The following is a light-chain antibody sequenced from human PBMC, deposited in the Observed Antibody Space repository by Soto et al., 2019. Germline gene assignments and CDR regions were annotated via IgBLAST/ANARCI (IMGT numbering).Light chain of an antibody. CDR2: GAS. CDR1: QSVSSN. CDR3: QQYNSYCHSA. Sequence: EMVMTQSPSTLSVSPGERATLSCRAGQSVSSNLAWYQQKPGQAPRLHIYGASTRATGIRARFSGSGAGTEFTLTISSLQHDDFAFYYCQQYNSYCHSAFGQGTKVDIK. J-gene: IGKJ1*01. V-gene: IGKV3-15*01.